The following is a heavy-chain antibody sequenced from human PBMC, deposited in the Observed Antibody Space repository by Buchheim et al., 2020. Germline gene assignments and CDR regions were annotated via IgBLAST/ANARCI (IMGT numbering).Heavy chain of an antibody. V-gene: IGHV3-74*01. D-gene: IGHD3-22*01. Sequence: EVHLLESGGGLVQPGGSLRLSCSASGFTFSDYWMHWVRQGPGKGLMWVSRLNYDGTTTNYADSVKGRFIMSRDNAKNTLYLQLDSLRPDDTAVYYCARGPRNYYYDKSGLYHIDNWGQGTL. CDR3: ARGPRNYYYDKSGLYHIDN. CDR1: GFTFSDYW. J-gene: IGHJ4*02. CDR2: LNYDGTTT.